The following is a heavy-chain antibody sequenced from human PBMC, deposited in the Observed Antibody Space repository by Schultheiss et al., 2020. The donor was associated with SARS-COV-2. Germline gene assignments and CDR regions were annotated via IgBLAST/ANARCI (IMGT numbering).Heavy chain of an antibody. D-gene: IGHD3-3*01. CDR1: GGSVSSDSYY. CDR2: INHSGST. J-gene: IGHJ4*02. CDR3: ARESPITIFGVAPFDY. V-gene: IGHV4-61*01. Sequence: SETLSLTCTVSGGSVSSDSYYWSWIRQPPGKGLEWIGEINHSGSTNYNPSLKSRVTISVDTSKNQISLKLSSVTAADTAVYYCARESPITIFGVAPFDYWGQGTLVTVSS.